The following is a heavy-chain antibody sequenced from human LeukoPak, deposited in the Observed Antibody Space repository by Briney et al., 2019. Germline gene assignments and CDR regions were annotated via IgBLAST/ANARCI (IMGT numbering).Heavy chain of an antibody. CDR1: GFTFSSYW. J-gene: IGHJ6*02. V-gene: IGHV3-74*01. D-gene: IGHD6-19*01. CDR2: INSDGSST. CDR3: AKPPALAVAGTVDYYYGMDV. Sequence: GGSLRLSCAASGFTFSSYWMHWVRQAPGKGLVWVSRINSDGSSTSYADSVKGRFTIFGDNAKNTLYLQMNSLRAEDTAVYYCAKPPALAVAGTVDYYYGMDVWGQGTTVTVSS.